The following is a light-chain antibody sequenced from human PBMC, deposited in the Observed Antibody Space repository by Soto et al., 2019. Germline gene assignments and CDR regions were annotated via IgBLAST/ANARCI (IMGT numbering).Light chain of an antibody. CDR1: QSVSTY. CDR3: QQRRSWPPTIT. Sequence: EIFLTQSRATLSFSPGERATLSCRASQSVSTYLAWYQQRPGQAPRLLIYDASYRATDIAPRFSGSGSGTDFTLTISSLEPEDFAVYSCQQRRSWPPTITFGQGTRLEI. V-gene: IGKV3-11*01. J-gene: IGKJ5*01. CDR2: DAS.